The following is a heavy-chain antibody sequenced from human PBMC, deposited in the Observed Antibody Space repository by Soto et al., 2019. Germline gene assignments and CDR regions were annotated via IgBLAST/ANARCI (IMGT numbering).Heavy chain of an antibody. CDR3: ARGRGSYTPYYFDY. J-gene: IGHJ4*02. V-gene: IGHV4-31*03. D-gene: IGHD1-26*01. CDR2: IYYSGST. Sequence: PSETLSLICTVSGGSISSGGYYWSWIRQHPGKGLEWIGYIYYSGSTYYNPSLKSRVTISVDTSKNQFSLKLSSVTAADTAVYYCARGRGSYTPYYFDYWGQGTLVTVSS. CDR1: GGSISSGGYY.